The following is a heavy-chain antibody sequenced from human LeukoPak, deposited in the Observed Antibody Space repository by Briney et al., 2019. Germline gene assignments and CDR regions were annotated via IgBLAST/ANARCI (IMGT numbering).Heavy chain of an antibody. CDR3: ATHFMVRGVRSWFDP. D-gene: IGHD3-10*01. Sequence: LRLSCAASGFTLSDYYMSWIRQTPGKGLEWIGSLSYSGNTYYNPYLRSRVTMSVDTSKNQFSLKLSSVTAADTALYYCATHFMVRGVRSWFDPWGQGTLVTVSS. CDR1: GFTLSDYY. V-gene: IGHV4-59*04. CDR2: LSYSGNT. J-gene: IGHJ5*02.